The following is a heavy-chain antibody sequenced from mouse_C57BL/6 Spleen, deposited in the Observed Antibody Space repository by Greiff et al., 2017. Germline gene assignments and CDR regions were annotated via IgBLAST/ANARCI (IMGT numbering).Heavy chain of an antibody. CDR1: GYTFTSYW. J-gene: IGHJ2*01. CDR3: ARKVGYYFDY. Sequence: QVHLQQPGAELVKPGASVKLSCKASGYTFTSYWMQWVKQRPGQGLEWIGEIDPSDSYTNYNQKFKGKATLTVDTSSSTAYMQLSSLTSEDSAVYYCARKVGYYFDYWGQGTTLTVSS. CDR2: IDPSDSYT. V-gene: IGHV1-50*01. D-gene: IGHD6-1*01.